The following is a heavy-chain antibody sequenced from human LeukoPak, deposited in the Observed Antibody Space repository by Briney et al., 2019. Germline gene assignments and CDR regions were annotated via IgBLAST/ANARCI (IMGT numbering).Heavy chain of an antibody. D-gene: IGHD3-10*01. CDR2: FDPEDGET. V-gene: IGHV1-24*01. Sequence: ASVKVSCKVSGYTLTELSMHWVRQAPGKGLEWMGGFDPEDGETIYAQKFQGRVTMTEDTSTDTAYMELSSLRSEDTAVYHCATVLMVRGVIVWFDPWGQGTLVTVSS. CDR1: GYTLTELS. CDR3: ATVLMVRGVIVWFDP. J-gene: IGHJ5*02.